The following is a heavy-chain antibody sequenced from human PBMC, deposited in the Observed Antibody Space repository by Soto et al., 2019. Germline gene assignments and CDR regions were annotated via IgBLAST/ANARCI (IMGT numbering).Heavy chain of an antibody. Sequence: SSETLSLTCTVSGGSITSGDYYWSWIRQPPGKGLEWIGYIYYSGSTYYNPSLKSRVTISVDTSKNQFSLKLSSVTAADTAVYYCARAIVLMVYAIDWFDPWGQGTLVTVSS. J-gene: IGHJ5*02. CDR2: IYYSGST. D-gene: IGHD2-8*01. CDR1: GGSITSGDYY. CDR3: ARAIVLMVYAIDWFDP. V-gene: IGHV4-30-4*01.